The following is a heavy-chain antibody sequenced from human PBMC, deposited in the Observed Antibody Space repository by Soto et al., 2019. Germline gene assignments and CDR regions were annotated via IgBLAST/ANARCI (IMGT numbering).Heavy chain of an antibody. D-gene: IGHD1-26*01. V-gene: IGHV3-74*01. Sequence: EVQLVESRGGLVQPGGSLRLSCAASGFTFSSYWMNWVRQAPGKGLVWVSRINSDGSITTYADSVKGRFSISRDNAKNTLYLHMNSLRAEDTAVYYCARESGSPDYWGQGTLVTVSS. CDR2: INSDGSIT. J-gene: IGHJ4*01. CDR1: GFTFSSYW. CDR3: ARESGSPDY.